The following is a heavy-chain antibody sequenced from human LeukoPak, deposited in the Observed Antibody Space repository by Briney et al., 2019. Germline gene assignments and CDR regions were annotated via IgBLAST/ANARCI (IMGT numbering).Heavy chain of an antibody. CDR2: IKEDGSDK. V-gene: IGHV3-7*05. D-gene: IGHD3-22*01. Sequence: PGGSLRLSCAASGFTFTTYWMTWVRQAPGKGLEWVANIKEDGSDKYYVDSVKGRFTISRDNAKNSLFLQMNSLRAEDTAVYYCTRDGKYHRSSADYDAFDVWGQGTMVTVSS. CDR1: GFTFTTYW. CDR3: TRDGKYHRSSADYDAFDV. J-gene: IGHJ3*01.